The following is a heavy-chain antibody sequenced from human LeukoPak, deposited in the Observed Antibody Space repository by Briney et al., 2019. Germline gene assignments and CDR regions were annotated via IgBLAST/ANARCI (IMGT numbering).Heavy chain of an antibody. D-gene: IGHD3-3*01. Sequence: PSETLSLTCTVSGGSISSSSYYWGWIRQPPGKGLEWIGSIYYSGSTNYNPSLKSRVTISVDTSKNQFSLKLSSVTAADTAVYYCARPRYYDFWSGYPNWYFDLWGRGTLVTVSS. CDR3: ARPRYYDFWSGYPNWYFDL. V-gene: IGHV4-39*07. CDR2: IYYSGST. CDR1: GGSISSSSYY. J-gene: IGHJ2*01.